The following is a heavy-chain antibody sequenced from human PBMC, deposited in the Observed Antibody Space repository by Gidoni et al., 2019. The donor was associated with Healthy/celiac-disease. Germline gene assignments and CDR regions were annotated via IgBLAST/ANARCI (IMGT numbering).Heavy chain of an antibody. CDR1: GFTFSSYA. D-gene: IGHD6-13*01. V-gene: IGHV3-23*01. J-gene: IGHJ6*02. CDR3: AKGGQQLEYYYYYGMDV. CDR2: ISGSGGRT. Sequence: EVQLLESGGGLVQPGGSLRLSCAASGFTFSSYAMSWVRQAPGKGLEWVSAISGSGGRTYYADSVKGRLTISRDNSKNTLYLQMNSLRAEDTAVYYCAKGGQQLEYYYYYGMDVWGQGTTVTVSS.